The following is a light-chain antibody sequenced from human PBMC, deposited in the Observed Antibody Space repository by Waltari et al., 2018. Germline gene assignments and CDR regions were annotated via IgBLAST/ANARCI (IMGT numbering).Light chain of an antibody. CDR1: NSDIGGYNF. V-gene: IGLV2-14*03. CDR2: DVN. J-gene: IGLJ2*01. CDR3: TSFTSTTSYVV. Sequence: QSALTQPASVSGSPGQSITISCTGTNSDIGGYNFVSWYQQHPGKAPRLMIYDVNKRPSGVFNRFSGSKSGNTASLTISGLQADDEADYYCTSFTSTTSYVVFGGGTNLTV.